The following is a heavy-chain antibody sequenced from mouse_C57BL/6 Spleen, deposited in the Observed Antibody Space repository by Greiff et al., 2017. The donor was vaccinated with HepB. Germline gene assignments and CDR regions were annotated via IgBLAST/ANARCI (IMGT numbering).Heavy chain of an antibody. V-gene: IGHV1-76*01. D-gene: IGHD1-1*01. CDR3: AREEAITTVVGNYAMDY. Sequence: VQLQQSGAELVRPGASVKLSCKASGYTFTDYYINWVKQRPGQGLEWIARIYPGSGNTYYNDKFKGKATLTAEKSSSTAYMQLSSLTSEDSAVYFCAREEAITTVVGNYAMDYWGQGTSVTVSS. CDR1: GYTFTDYY. J-gene: IGHJ4*01. CDR2: IYPGSGNT.